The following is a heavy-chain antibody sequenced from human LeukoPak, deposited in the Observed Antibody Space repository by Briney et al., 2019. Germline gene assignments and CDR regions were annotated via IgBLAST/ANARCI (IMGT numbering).Heavy chain of an antibody. J-gene: IGHJ5*02. D-gene: IGHD1-26*01. V-gene: IGHV3-21*01. CDR2: ISSSSSYI. Sequence: GGSLRLTCAASGFSFSNFWMSWVRQAPGKGLEWVSSISSSSSYIYYADSVKGRFTISRDNAKNSLYLQMNSLRAEDTAVYYCARDSRGRGNWFDPWGQGTLVTVSS. CDR3: ARDSRGRGNWFDP. CDR1: GFSFSNFW.